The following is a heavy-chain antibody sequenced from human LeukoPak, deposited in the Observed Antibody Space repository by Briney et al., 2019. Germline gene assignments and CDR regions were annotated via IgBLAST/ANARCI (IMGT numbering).Heavy chain of an antibody. V-gene: IGHV3-30*02. CDR3: VCAILA. J-gene: IGHJ5*02. D-gene: IGHD3-3*01. CDR2: LRSDGSHK. Sequence: PGGSLRLSCAASGFTFSTYWMGWVRQAPGKGLEWVAFLRSDGSHKCYADSVKGRFTISRDNSKNMVWLQMNSLRAEDTALYYCVCAILAWGQGTLVTVSS. CDR1: GFTFSTYW.